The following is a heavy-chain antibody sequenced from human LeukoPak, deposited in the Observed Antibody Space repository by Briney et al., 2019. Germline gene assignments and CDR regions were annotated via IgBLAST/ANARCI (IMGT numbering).Heavy chain of an antibody. J-gene: IGHJ4*02. CDR2: LNYNGGGT. Sequence: SGGSLRLSCAASGFTFDDYGFSWVRQAPGKGLEWVCDLNYNGGGTGYADSVKGRFTVSRDNAKNTPYLQMNSLTADDTALYYCARERIGGSLDYWGQGTLVTVSS. CDR1: GFTFDDYG. CDR3: ARERIGGSLDY. D-gene: IGHD1-26*01. V-gene: IGHV3-20*04.